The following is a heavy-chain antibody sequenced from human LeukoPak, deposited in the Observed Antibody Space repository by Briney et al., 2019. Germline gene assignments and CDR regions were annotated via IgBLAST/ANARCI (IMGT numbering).Heavy chain of an antibody. CDR3: ARARPGAAAYYYYYMDV. V-gene: IGHV1-2*02. CDR2: INPNSGGT. D-gene: IGHD6-13*01. J-gene: IGHJ6*03. CDR1: GYTFTGYY. Sequence: ASVKVSCKASGYTFTGYYMHWVRQAPGQGLEWMGWINPNSGGTNYAQKLQGRVTMTTDTSTSTAYMELRSLRSDDTAVYYCARARPGAAAYYYYYMDVWGKGTTVTVSS.